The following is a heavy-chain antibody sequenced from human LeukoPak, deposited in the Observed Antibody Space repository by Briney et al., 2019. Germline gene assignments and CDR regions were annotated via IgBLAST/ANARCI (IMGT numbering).Heavy chain of an antibody. CDR2: IKPDGSEK. V-gene: IGHV3-7*01. J-gene: IGHJ5*01. CDR3: VRGGTYWTVS. CDR1: GFVFSASY. Sequence: PGGSLRLSCAASGFVFSASYMSWVRKAPGKGLEWVVTIKPDGSEKYHVDSVSGRFTISRDNTNDSLFLQMNSLRVDDTAVYYCVRGGTYWTVSWGQGTLVNVS.